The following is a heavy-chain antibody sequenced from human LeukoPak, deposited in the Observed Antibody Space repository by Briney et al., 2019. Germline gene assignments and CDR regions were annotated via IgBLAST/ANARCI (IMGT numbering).Heavy chain of an antibody. Sequence: PSETLSLTCTVSGGSISSYYWSWIRQPPGKGLEWIGYIYYSGSTNYNPSLKSRVTISVDTPKNQFSLKLSSVTAADTAVYYCARVGYCSSTSCGFDPWGQGTLVTVSS. CDR3: ARVGYCSSTSCGFDP. V-gene: IGHV4-59*01. CDR1: GGSISSYY. D-gene: IGHD2-2*01. CDR2: IYYSGST. J-gene: IGHJ5*02.